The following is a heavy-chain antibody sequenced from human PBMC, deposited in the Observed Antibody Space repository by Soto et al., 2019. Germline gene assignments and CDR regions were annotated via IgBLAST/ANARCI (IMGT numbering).Heavy chain of an antibody. J-gene: IGHJ5*02. V-gene: IGHV3-7*01. CDR1: GFTFSSYW. Sequence: GGSLRLSCAASGFTFSSYWMSWVRQAPGKGLEWVANIKQDGSEKYYMDSVKGRFTISRDNAKNSVYLQMNSLRAEDTAVYYCARDRPQWDFWSGYYTESRTYNWFDPWGQGTLVTVSS. D-gene: IGHD3-3*01. CDR3: ARDRPQWDFWSGYYTESRTYNWFDP. CDR2: IKQDGSEK.